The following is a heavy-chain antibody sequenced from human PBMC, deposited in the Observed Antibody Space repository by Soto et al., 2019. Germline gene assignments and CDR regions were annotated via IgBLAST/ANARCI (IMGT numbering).Heavy chain of an antibody. D-gene: IGHD2-2*01. J-gene: IGHJ4*02. Sequence: QVQLQQWGAGLLKPSETLSLTCAVYGGSFSGYYWSWIRQPPGKGLEWIGEINHSGSTNYNPSLKSRVTISGDTPQTQFSLKQSSVTAADTAVYYCARWGIVVEPAAKRRGEYWGQGTLVTVSS. V-gene: IGHV4-34*01. CDR3: ARWGIVVEPAAKRRGEY. CDR2: INHSGST. CDR1: GGSFSGYY.